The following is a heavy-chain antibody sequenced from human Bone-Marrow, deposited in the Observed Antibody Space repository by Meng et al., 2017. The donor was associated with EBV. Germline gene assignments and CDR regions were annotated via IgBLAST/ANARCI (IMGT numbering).Heavy chain of an antibody. CDR1: GRFFNHYN. CDR3: ARGRVDTISPFPLDY. J-gene: IGHJ4*02. Sequence: QATLQQWGAGRLMPSETLSLAFAASGRFFNHYNWTWVRQPPGKGLEWIGEINHAGSTNYNPSLKSRVTMSVDTSNKQFSLKLNSVTVADTAIYYCARGRVDTISPFPLDYWGQGTLVTVFS. V-gene: IGHV4-34*02. D-gene: IGHD5-18*01. CDR2: INHAGST.